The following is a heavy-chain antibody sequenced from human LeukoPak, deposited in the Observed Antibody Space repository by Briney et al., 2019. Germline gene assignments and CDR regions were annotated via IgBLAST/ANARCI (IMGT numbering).Heavy chain of an antibody. CDR3: ARGPAYSNYGASYYYYRDV. J-gene: IGHJ6*03. CDR2: MNPNRGNT. D-gene: IGHD4-11*01. Sequence: ASVKDSYMASGYTFTNYDINQVRQAPGQRLEGIGWMNPNRGNTGYAQKFQGRVTITRDTSINTAYMELSSLRSEDSAVYYCARGPAYSNYGASYYYYRDVWGKGTTVTVSS. CDR1: GYTFTNYD. V-gene: IGHV1-8*03.